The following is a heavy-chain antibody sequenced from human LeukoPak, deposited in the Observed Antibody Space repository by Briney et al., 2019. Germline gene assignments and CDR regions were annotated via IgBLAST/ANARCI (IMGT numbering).Heavy chain of an antibody. CDR1: GGSLSGYH. J-gene: IGHJ5*02. CDR3: ARSRRDYGDYVVGFDP. CDR2: IHYSGST. D-gene: IGHD4-17*01. Sequence: SETLSLTCAVFGGSLSGYHWTWIRQHPGKGLEWIGYIHYSGSTYYNPSLKSRVTISVDTSKNQFSLKLSSVTAADTAVYYCARSRRDYGDYVVGFDPWGQGTLVTVSS. V-gene: IGHV4-31*11.